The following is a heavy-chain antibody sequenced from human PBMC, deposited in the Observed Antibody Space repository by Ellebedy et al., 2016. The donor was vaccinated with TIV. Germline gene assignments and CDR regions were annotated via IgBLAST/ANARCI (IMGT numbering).Heavy chain of an antibody. V-gene: IGHV1-2*02. D-gene: IGHD2-2*01. CDR3: ATRVVLVPAAIPYYYYGMDV. CDR1: GYTFTSYY. CDR2: INPNSGGT. Sequence: ASVKVSCKASGYTFTSYYMHWVRQAPGQGLEWMGWINPNSGGTNYAQKFQGRVTMTEDTSTDTAYMELSSLRSEDTAVYYCATRVVLVPAAIPYYYYGMDVWGQGTTVTVSS. J-gene: IGHJ6*02.